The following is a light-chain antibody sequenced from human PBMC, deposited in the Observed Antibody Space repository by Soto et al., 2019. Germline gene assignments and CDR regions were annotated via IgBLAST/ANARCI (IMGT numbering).Light chain of an antibody. J-gene: IGKJ1*01. V-gene: IGKV3-15*01. Sequence: EIVMTQSPGTLSVSPGERATLSCRASQTVGRNLAWYQQKPGQAPRLLIYGASTRAAGIPARFSGRGSGTEFTLTISSLQSADSAVYYCQQYNEWPSFGQGTKVEIK. CDR1: QTVGRN. CDR3: QQYNEWPS. CDR2: GAS.